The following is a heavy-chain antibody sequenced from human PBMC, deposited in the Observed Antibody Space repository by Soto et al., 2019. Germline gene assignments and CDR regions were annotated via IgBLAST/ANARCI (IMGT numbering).Heavy chain of an antibody. D-gene: IGHD4-17*01. CDR3: AKGGTVTTPPGFYYYYYYMDV. CDR1: GFTFSSYA. V-gene: IGHV3-23*01. CDR2: ISGSGGST. J-gene: IGHJ6*03. Sequence: GGSLRLSCAASGFTFSSYAMSWVRQAPGKGLEWVSAISGSGGSTYYADSVKGRFTISRDNSKNTLYLQMNSLRAEDTAVYYCAKGGTVTTPPGFYYYYYYMDVWGKGTTVTVSS.